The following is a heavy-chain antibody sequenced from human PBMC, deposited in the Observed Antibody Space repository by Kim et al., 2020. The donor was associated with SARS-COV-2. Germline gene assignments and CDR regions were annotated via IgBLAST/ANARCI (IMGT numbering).Heavy chain of an antibody. CDR1: GFTFSNAW. CDR2: IKSKTDGGTT. D-gene: IGHD3-9*01. V-gene: IGHV3-15*01. CDR3: TTDLVSDTTLDYYYYGRDV. J-gene: IGHJ6*02. Sequence: GGSLRLSCAASGFTFSNAWMSWVRQAPGKGLEWVGRIKSKTDGGTTDYAAPVKGRFTISRDDSKNTLYLQMNSLKTEDTAVYYCTTDLVSDTTLDYYYYGRDVWGQGTTVTVSS.